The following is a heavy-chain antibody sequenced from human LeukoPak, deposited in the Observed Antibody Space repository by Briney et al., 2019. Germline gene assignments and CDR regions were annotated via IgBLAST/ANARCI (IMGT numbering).Heavy chain of an antibody. Sequence: PGGSLRPSCAASGFTFSDYYMSWIRQAPGKGLEWVSYISSSGSTIYYADSVKGRFTFSRDNAKSSLYLQMNSLRAEDTAVYYCARVQPHYYDSSGYPPDYWGQGTLVTVSS. CDR1: GFTFSDYY. J-gene: IGHJ4*02. D-gene: IGHD3-22*01. V-gene: IGHV3-11*01. CDR2: ISSSGSTI. CDR3: ARVQPHYYDSSGYPPDY.